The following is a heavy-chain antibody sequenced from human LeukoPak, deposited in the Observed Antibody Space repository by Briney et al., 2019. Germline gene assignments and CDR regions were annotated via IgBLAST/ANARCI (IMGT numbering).Heavy chain of an antibody. CDR1: GFTFSSYG. J-gene: IGHJ5*02. Sequence: GRSLRLSCAASGFTFSSYGMHWVRQAPGKGLEWVAVIWYDGSNKYYADSVKGRFTISRDNSKNTLYLQMNSLRAEDTAVYYCAPSRIDYGDYDLDPWGQGTLVTVSS. V-gene: IGHV3-33*01. CDR3: APSRIDYGDYDLDP. D-gene: IGHD4-17*01. CDR2: IWYDGSNK.